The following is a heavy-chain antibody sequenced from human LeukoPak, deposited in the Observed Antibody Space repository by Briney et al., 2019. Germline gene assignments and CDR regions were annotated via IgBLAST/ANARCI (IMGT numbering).Heavy chain of an antibody. Sequence: GGSLRLSCAASGFTFSSYAMSWVRQAPGKGLEWVSAISGSGGSTYYTDSVKGRFTISRDNSKNTLYLQMNSLRAEDTAVYYCAKDRTPYYDSSAPWSWGAFDIWGQGTMVTVSS. CDR1: GFTFSSYA. CDR2: ISGSGGST. CDR3: AKDRTPYYDSSAPWSWGAFDI. J-gene: IGHJ3*02. D-gene: IGHD3-22*01. V-gene: IGHV3-23*01.